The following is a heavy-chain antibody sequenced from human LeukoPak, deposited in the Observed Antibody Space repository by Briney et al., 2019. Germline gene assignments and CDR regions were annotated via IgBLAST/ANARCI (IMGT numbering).Heavy chain of an antibody. CDR2: INCDGSST. CDR1: GFTFSSYW. CDR3: ARDHGGYDYYGWRGYYFDY. Sequence: GGSLRLSCAASGFTFSSYWMHWVRQAPGKGLVWVSRINCDGSSTSYADSVKGRFTISRDNAKNTLYLQMNSLRAEDTAVYYCARDHGGYDYYGWRGYYFDYWGQGTLVTVSS. J-gene: IGHJ4*02. D-gene: IGHD5-12*01. V-gene: IGHV3-74*01.